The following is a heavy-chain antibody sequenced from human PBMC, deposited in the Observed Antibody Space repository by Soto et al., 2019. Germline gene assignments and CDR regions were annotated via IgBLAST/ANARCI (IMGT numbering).Heavy chain of an antibody. CDR1: GFSVSSYY. J-gene: IGHJ3*02. CDR2: IYSGGST. D-gene: IGHD1-26*01. Sequence: EVQVVESGGGLIQPGGSLRLSCAASGFSVSSYYMSWVRQAPGKGLEWVSIIYSGGSTYYADSVKGRFTISRDNSKNTVYVQMKSLRAEDTAMYYCAREGGAADEDYAFDIWGQGTMLTVSS. CDR3: AREGGAADEDYAFDI. V-gene: IGHV3-53*01.